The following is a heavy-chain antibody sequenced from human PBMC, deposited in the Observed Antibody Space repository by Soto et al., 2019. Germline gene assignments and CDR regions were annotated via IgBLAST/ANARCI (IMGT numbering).Heavy chain of an antibody. CDR1: GGSISSYY. CDR2: IYYSGST. Sequence: SETLSLTSPVSGGSISSYYWSWIRQPPGKGLEWIGYIYYSGSTNYNPSLKSRVTISVDTSKNQFSLKLSSVTAADTAVYYCAHSLQNDFWSGYYLNYFDYWGQGTLVTVSS. J-gene: IGHJ4*02. D-gene: IGHD3-3*01. V-gene: IGHV4-59*01. CDR3: AHSLQNDFWSGYYLNYFDY.